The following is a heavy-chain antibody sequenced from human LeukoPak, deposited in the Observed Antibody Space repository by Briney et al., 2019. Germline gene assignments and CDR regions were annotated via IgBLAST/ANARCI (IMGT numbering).Heavy chain of an antibody. CDR3: ARDNYYDSSGYYDY. CDR1: GFTFSSYE. V-gene: IGHV3-48*03. Sequence: GGSLRLSCAASGFTFSSYEMNWVRQAPGKGLEWVSYISSSGSTIYYADSVKGRFTISRDNAKNSLYLQMNSLRAEDTAVYYCARDNYYDSSGYYDYWGQGTLVTVPS. D-gene: IGHD3-22*01. CDR2: ISSSGSTI. J-gene: IGHJ4*02.